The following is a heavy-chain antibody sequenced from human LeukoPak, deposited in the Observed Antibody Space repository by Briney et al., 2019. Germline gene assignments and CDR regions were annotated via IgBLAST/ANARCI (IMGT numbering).Heavy chain of an antibody. D-gene: IGHD4-23*01. CDR1: GFAFSSCG. CDR2: ITSDGSST. V-gene: IGHV3-74*01. Sequence: GGTLRLSCAPSGFAFSSCGMHWVRQAPGKELVWVSRITSDGSSTNYADSVKGRFTISRDNAKNTLYLQMNSLRAEDTAVYYCARASTPGGPFDYWGQGTQVTVSS. J-gene: IGHJ4*02. CDR3: ARASTPGGPFDY.